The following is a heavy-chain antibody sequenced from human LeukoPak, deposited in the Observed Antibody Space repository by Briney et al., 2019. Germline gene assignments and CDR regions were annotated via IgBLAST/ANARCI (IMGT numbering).Heavy chain of an antibody. CDR1: GFTFSSNA. CDR3: AKVGSGWQIYYFDY. V-gene: IGHV3-23*01. J-gene: IGHJ4*02. Sequence: GGSLRLSCAASGFTFSSNAMSWVRRAPGKGLEWVSAISGSGGRTYYADSVKGRFTISRDNSKNTLYLQMNSLRAEDTAVYYCAKVGSGWQIYYFDYWGQGTLATVSS. D-gene: IGHD6-19*01. CDR2: ISGSGGRT.